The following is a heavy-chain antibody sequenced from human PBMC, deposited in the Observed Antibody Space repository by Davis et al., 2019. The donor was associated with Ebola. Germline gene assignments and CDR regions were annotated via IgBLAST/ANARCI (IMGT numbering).Heavy chain of an antibody. CDR3: AKATAKYYYYGMDV. V-gene: IGHV3-30*18. CDR1: GFTFSSYG. J-gene: IGHJ6*02. D-gene: IGHD5-18*01. CDR2: ISYDGINK. Sequence: GGPLRLSCAAPGFTFSSYGMHWVRQAPGKGLEWVAVISYDGINKYYADSVKGRFTISRDNSKNTLYLQMNSLRAEDTAVYYCAKATAKYYYYGMDVWGQGTTVTVSS.